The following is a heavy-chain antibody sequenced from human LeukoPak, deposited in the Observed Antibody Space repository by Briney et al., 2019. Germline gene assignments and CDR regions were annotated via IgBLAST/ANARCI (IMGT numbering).Heavy chain of an antibody. CDR1: GGSFSSYY. CDR3: ARYGLWFGSAHDAFDI. J-gene: IGHJ3*02. CDR2: IHYSGST. D-gene: IGHD3-10*01. V-gene: IGHV4-59*01. Sequence: SETLSLTCTVSGGSFSSYYWSWIRQPPGKGLEWIGYIHYSGSTNYNPSLKSRVTISVDTSKNQFSLKLSSVTAADTAVYYCARYGLWFGSAHDAFDIWGQGTMVTVSS.